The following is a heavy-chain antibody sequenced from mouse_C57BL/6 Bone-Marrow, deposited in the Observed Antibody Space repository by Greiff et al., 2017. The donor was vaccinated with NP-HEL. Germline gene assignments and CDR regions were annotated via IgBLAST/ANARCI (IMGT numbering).Heavy chain of an antibody. V-gene: IGHV1-15*01. J-gene: IGHJ3*01. CDR3: TKGVWFAY. CDR1: GYTFTDYE. Sequence: VKLMESGAELVRPGASVTLSCKASGYTFTDYEMHWVKQTPVHGLEWIGAIDPETGGTAYNQKFKGKAILTADKSSSTAYMELRSLTSEDSAVYYCTKGVWFAYWGQGTLVTVSA. CDR2: IDPETGGT.